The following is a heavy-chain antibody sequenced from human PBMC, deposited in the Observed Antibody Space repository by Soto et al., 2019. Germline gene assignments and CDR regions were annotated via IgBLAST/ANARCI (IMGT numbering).Heavy chain of an antibody. Sequence: QVQLQESGPGLVKPSGTLSLTCAASSGSIFTTNWWSWVRQSPGRGLQWIGDIYHSGSPKYNPSLKSRVSISIAKSKDRFFLNRPSVTAADTAVYYCARKPDVATAKVGGGYVFDVWGQGTMVTVSS. CDR3: ARKPDVATAKVGGGYVFDV. CDR1: SGSIFTTNW. D-gene: IGHD1-26*01. CDR2: IYHSGSP. J-gene: IGHJ3*01. V-gene: IGHV4-4*02.